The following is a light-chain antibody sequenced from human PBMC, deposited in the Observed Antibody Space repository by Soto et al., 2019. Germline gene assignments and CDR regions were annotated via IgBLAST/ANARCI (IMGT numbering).Light chain of an antibody. CDR2: DTS. CDR1: QTSSSW. V-gene: IGKV1-33*01. J-gene: IGKJ4*01. CDR3: QQYDNLVT. Sequence: DIQMTQSPSALSVSLVYRFTITCRASQTSSSWLAWYQQKPGKAPNLLIYDTSNLETGVPSRFSGSGSGTDFTFTISSLQPEDIATYYCQQYDNLVTFGGGTKVDNK.